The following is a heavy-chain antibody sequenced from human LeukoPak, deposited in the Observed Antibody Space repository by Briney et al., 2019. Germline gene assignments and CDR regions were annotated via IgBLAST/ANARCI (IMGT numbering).Heavy chain of an antibody. CDR1: GNHW. CDR3: VSFYETY. Sequence: GGSLRLSCAASGNHWMHWVRQAPGKGLVWVSHINSDGSWTGYADSVKGRFTISKDNAKNTVYLQMNNLRAGDTAVYYCVSFYETYWGRGTLVTVSS. CDR2: INSDGSWT. D-gene: IGHD2-2*01. J-gene: IGHJ4*02. V-gene: IGHV3-74*01.